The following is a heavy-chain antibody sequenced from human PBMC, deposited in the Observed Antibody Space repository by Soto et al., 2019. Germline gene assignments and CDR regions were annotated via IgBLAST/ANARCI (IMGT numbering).Heavy chain of an antibody. CDR2: INPYTGGT. D-gene: IGHD3-16*01. V-gene: IGHV1-2*02. J-gene: IGHJ4*02. CDR3: ARDPIGGGAPYYCDY. Sequence: QVQLVQSGAEVKKPGASVKVSCKASGYSFTDYYMHWVRQAPGQGLEWLGWINPYTGGTNYAHKFQDRVTMTRDPSISTAYLDLSRLTSDDTAVYYCARDPIGGGAPYYCDYWGQGTLVTASS. CDR1: GYSFTDYY.